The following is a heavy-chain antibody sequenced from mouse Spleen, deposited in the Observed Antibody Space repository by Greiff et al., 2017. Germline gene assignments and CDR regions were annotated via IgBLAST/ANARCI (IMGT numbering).Heavy chain of an antibody. CDR3: ANRALYGSSYDWYFDV. CDR2: IYPGSGST. CDR1: GYTFTSYW. Sequence: VQLQQSGPELVKPGASVKMSCKASGYTFTSYWITWVKQRPVQGLEWIGDIYPGSGSTNYNEKFKSKATLTVDTSSSTAYMQLSSLTSEDSAVYYCANRALYGSSYDWYFDVWGAGTTVTVSS. V-gene: IGHV1-55*01. D-gene: IGHD1-1*01. J-gene: IGHJ1*01.